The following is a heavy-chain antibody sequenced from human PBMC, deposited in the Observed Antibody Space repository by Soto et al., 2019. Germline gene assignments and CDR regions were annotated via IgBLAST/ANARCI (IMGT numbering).Heavy chain of an antibody. Sequence: PSETLSLTCAVSGYSISSGYYWGWIRQPPGKGLEWIGSIYHSGSTYYNPSLKSRVTISVDTSKNQFSLKLSSVTAADTAVYYCASDLLAVDSTDYWGQGTLVTVSS. CDR3: ASDLLAVDSTDY. CDR1: GYSISSGYY. D-gene: IGHD5-12*01. CDR2: IYHSGST. J-gene: IGHJ4*02. V-gene: IGHV4-38-2*01.